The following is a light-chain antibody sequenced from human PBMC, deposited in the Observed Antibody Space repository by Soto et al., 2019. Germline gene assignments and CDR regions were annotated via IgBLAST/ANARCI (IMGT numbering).Light chain of an antibody. CDR1: QRISSMY. CDR2: GAS. CDR3: HQYDIPPQT. J-gene: IGKJ1*01. Sequence: IMLTQSPGTLSLSPGERATLSCRASQRISSMYLAWYQQKPGRAPRLIIYGASRRATGIPERFSGSESGTDFPLTISRLEPEDFAVYYCHQYDIPPQTFGRGTRVEI. V-gene: IGKV3-20*01.